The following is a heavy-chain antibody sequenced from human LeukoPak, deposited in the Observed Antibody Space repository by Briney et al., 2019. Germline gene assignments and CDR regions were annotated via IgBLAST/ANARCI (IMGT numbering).Heavy chain of an antibody. V-gene: IGHV1-18*01. CDR1: GYNFTNYG. J-gene: IGHJ6*03. D-gene: IGHD3-3*01. CDR2: ISAYNGNT. Sequence: GASVKVSCKGSGYNFTNYGISWVRQAPGQGLEWMGWISAYNGNTNYAQKLQGRVTMTTDTSTSTAYMELRSLRSDDTAVYYCARDHYDFWSGYYLAARSLMDVWGKGTTVTVSS. CDR3: ARDHYDFWSGYYLAARSLMDV.